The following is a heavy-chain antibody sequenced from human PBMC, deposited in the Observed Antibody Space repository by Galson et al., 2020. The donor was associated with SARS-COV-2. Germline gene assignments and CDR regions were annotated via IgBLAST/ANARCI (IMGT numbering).Heavy chain of an antibody. D-gene: IGHD6-19*01. J-gene: IGHJ4*02. CDR1: GFTFDDYA. CDR2: ISWNSGSI. Sequence: GGSLRLSCAASGFTFDDYAMHWVRQAPGKGLEWVSGISWNSGSIGYADSVKGRFTISRDNAKNSLYLQMNSLRAEDTALYYCANSPQPLYSSGWYANWGQGTLVTVSS. V-gene: IGHV3-9*01. CDR3: ANSPQPLYSSGWYAN.